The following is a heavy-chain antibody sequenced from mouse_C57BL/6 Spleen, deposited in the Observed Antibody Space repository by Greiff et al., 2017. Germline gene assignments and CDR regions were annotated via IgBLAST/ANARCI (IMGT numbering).Heavy chain of an antibody. CDR1: GYTFTSYW. Sequence: QVQLQQPGAELVRPGTSVKLSCKASGYTFTSYWMHWVKQRPGQGLEWIGVIDPSDSYTNYNQKFKGKATLTVDTSSSTAYMQLSSLTSEDSAVYYCARGVTTVVAKGGFDYWGQGTTLTVSS. CDR2: IDPSDSYT. V-gene: IGHV1-59*01. CDR3: ARGVTTVVAKGGFDY. J-gene: IGHJ2*01. D-gene: IGHD1-1*01.